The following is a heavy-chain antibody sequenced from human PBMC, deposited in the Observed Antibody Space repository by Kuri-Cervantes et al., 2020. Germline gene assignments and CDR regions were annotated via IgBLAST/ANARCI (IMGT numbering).Heavy chain of an antibody. CDR3: AREEYDAFEI. CDR1: GFTFSSYS. CDR2: ISSSSSTI. Sequence: GESLKISCAASGFTFSSYSMNWVRQAPGKGLEWVSSISSSSSTIYYADSVKGRFTTSSDKAKNTLYLQMNSLRTEDTAVYYCAREEYDAFEIWGQGTMVTVSS. V-gene: IGHV3-21*06. J-gene: IGHJ3*02. D-gene: IGHD2/OR15-2a*01.